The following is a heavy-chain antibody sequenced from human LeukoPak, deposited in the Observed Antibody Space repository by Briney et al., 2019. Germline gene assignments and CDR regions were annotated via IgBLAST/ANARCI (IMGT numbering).Heavy chain of an antibody. J-gene: IGHJ4*02. CDR3: ARDVSYGYDY. V-gene: IGHV3-74*01. CDR2: IVVDGSDT. D-gene: IGHD5-18*01. CDR1: GFAFSRYW. Sequence: GGSLRLSCAASGFAFSRYWMHWVRQAPGKGLVWVSRIVVDGSDTTYADSVKGRFTISRDNAKNILYLQMNSLRDEDTAVYYCARDVSYGYDYWGQGTLVTVSS.